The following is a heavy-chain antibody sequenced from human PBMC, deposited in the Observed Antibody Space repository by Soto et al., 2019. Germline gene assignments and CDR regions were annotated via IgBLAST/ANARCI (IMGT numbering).Heavy chain of an antibody. CDR1: GFTFSSFA. CDR2: VSAGGDMT. V-gene: IGHV3-23*01. D-gene: IGHD3-10*01. Sequence: EMQLLESGGGLEQPGGSLTLSCTVSGFTFSSFAMSWVRQAPGKGPEWVSSVSAGGDMTYYSDSVKGRFTISRDNSNNALFLQMNSLRIEDTALYYCARGDRGGSGSPASYYYSGLDVWGQGTTVTVS. J-gene: IGHJ6*02. CDR3: ARGDRGGSGSPASYYYSGLDV.